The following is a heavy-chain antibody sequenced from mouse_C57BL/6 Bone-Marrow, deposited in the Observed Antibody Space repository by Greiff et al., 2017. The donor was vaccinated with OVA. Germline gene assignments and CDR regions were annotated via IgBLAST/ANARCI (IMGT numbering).Heavy chain of an antibody. CDR3: ARERVYYGSTYGGYFDV. Sequence: VQLQQSGAELARPGASVKLSCKASGYTFTSYGISWVKQRTGQGLEWIGEIYPRSGNTYYNEKFKGKATLTADKSSSTAYMELRSLTSEDSAVYSCARERVYYGSTYGGYFDVWGTGTTVTVSS. CDR2: IYPRSGNT. CDR1: GYTFTSYG. J-gene: IGHJ1*03. V-gene: IGHV1-81*01. D-gene: IGHD1-1*01.